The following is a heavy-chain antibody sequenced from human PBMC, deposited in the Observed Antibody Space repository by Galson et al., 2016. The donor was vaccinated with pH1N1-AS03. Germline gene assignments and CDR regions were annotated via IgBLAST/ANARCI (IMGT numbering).Heavy chain of an antibody. Sequence: SLRLSCAASGFTFSVHWMSWVRQAPGKGLERVATLKEDGSDKYFVDSVKGRFTISRDNGKNSLYLQMSSLRVDDTALYYCARVRYGSWSGTMDYWGQGTLVTVSS. J-gene: IGHJ4*02. CDR3: ARVRYGSWSGTMDY. CDR1: GFTFSVHW. V-gene: IGHV3-7*01. D-gene: IGHD6-6*01. CDR2: LKEDGSDK.